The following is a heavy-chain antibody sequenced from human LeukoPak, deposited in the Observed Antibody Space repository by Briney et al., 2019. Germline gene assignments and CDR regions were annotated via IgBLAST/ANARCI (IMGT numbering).Heavy chain of an antibody. Sequence: GGSLRLSCAASGFTFSNYGMHWVRQAPGKGLGWVAFIRYDGSNKYYADSVKGRFTISRDNSKNTLYLQMNSLRAEDTAVYYCAKDGRNHGNYYYYMDVWGKGTTVTISS. CDR3: AKDGRNHGNYYYYMDV. CDR1: GFTFSNYG. CDR2: IRYDGSNK. J-gene: IGHJ6*03. V-gene: IGHV3-30*02. D-gene: IGHD1-26*01.